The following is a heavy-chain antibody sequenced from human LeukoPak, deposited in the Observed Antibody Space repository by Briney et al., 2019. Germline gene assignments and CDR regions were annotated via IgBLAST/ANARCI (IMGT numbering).Heavy chain of an antibody. D-gene: IGHD4-17*01. CDR1: GFTFSSYW. CDR2: IKQDGSEK. J-gene: IGHJ5*02. CDR3: AREGMTTVTTRGLDP. Sequence: GSLRLSCAASGFTFSSYWMSWVRQAPGKGREWVANIKQDGSEKNYVDSVKGRFTISRDNSKNTLYLQMNSLRAEDTAVYYCAREGMTTVTTRGLDPWGQGTLVTVSS. V-gene: IGHV3-7*01.